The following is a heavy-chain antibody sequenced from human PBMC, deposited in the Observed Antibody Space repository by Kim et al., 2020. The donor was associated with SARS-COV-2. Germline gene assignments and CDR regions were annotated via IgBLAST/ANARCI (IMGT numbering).Heavy chain of an antibody. J-gene: IGHJ4*02. Sequence: SLKRRVTLSVDTYKNQFSLKLSSVTAADTAVYYCARGRGEIIAVAGPVDYWGQGTLVTVSS. D-gene: IGHD6-19*01. V-gene: IGHV4-59*09. CDR3: ARGRGEIIAVAGPVDY.